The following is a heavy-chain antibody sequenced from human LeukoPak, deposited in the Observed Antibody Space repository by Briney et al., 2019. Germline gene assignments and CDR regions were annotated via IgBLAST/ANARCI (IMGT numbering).Heavy chain of an antibody. J-gene: IGHJ4*02. CDR1: GGSISSYY. CDR3: ARTGYCSGGSCYPTWDY. Sequence: PSETLSLTCTVSGGSISSYYWSWIRQPPGKGLEWIGYIYYNGSTNYNPSLKSRVTISVDTSKNQFSLKLSSVTAADTAVYYCARTGYCSGGSCYPTWDYWGQGTLVTVSS. D-gene: IGHD2-15*01. CDR2: IYYNGST. V-gene: IGHV4-59*01.